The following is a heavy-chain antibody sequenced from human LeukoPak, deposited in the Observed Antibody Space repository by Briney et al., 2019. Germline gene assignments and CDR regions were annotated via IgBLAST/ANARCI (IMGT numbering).Heavy chain of an antibody. CDR2: ISSSGSTI. CDR1: GFTFSSYS. V-gene: IGHV3-48*04. Sequence: GGSLRLSCAASGFTFSSYSMNWVRQAPGKGLEWVSYISSSGSTIYYADSVKGRFTISRDNAKNSLYLQMNSLRAEDTAVYYCAREGDFWSGYPSSHWGQGTLVTVSS. J-gene: IGHJ4*02. D-gene: IGHD3-3*01. CDR3: AREGDFWSGYPSSH.